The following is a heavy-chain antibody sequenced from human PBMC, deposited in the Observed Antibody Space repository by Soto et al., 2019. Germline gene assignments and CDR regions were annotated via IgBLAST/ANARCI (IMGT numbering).Heavy chain of an antibody. D-gene: IGHD6-19*01. Sequence: EVQLVESGGGLVQPGGSLRLSCAASGFTFSSDCMHWVRQTPGKGLVWLSRMNSDGSSTSYADAVKGRFTTSRDNAKHSLSLQMDRLRAEDTAVYYCARGPRGWYGFDYWGQGTLVTVSS. CDR2: MNSDGSST. V-gene: IGHV3-74*01. CDR3: ARGPRGWYGFDY. CDR1: GFTFSSDC. J-gene: IGHJ4*02.